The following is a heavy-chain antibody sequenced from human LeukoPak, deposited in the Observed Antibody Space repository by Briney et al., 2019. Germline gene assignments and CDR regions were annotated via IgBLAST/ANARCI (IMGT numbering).Heavy chain of an antibody. CDR3: ARGGEAYFDFWSGYYSIDY. CDR2: INPNSGGT. D-gene: IGHD3-3*01. V-gene: IGHV1-2*02. Sequence: ASVKVSCKASGYTFTGYYMHWVRQAPGQGLEWMGWINPNSGGTNYAQKFQGRVTMTRDTSTSTAYMELSRLRSNDTAVCYCARGGEAYFDFWSGYYSIDYWGQGTLVTVSS. J-gene: IGHJ4*02. CDR1: GYTFTGYY.